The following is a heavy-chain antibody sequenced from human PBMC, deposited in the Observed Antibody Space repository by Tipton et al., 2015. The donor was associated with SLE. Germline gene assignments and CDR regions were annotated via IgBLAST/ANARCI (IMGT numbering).Heavy chain of an antibody. CDR3: ARDRLWFGESSSYFDY. V-gene: IGHV4-61*02. Sequence: TLSLTCTVSGGSISSGSYYWSWIRQPAGKGLEWIGRIYTSGSTNYNPSLKSRVTISVDTSKNQFSLKLSSVTAADTAVYYCARDRLWFGESSSYFDYWGQGTLVTVSS. D-gene: IGHD3-10*01. CDR1: GGSISSGSYY. J-gene: IGHJ4*02. CDR2: IYTSGST.